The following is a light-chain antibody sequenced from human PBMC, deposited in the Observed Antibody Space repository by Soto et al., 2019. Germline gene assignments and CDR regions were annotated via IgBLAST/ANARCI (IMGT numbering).Light chain of an antibody. CDR3: QQYSTYPLT. V-gene: IGKV1-5*01. Sequence: DIQMTQSPSTLSASIGDRVTITCRASQSITTILAWYQQKPGKAPQILIYDASKLEPGDPSRLTGGGSGTEFTLPISSLQPDDFATYYCQQYSTYPLTFGGGTRVEIK. CDR2: DAS. J-gene: IGKJ4*01. CDR1: QSITTI.